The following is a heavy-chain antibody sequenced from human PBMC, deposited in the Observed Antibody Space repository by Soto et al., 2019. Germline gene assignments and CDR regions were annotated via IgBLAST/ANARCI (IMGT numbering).Heavy chain of an antibody. D-gene: IGHD3-10*01. CDR2: INTDGSNT. CDR3: VRAAARGDS. J-gene: IGHJ5*01. Sequence: EAQLVESGGGAVLPGGSLRLSCAASGFYFSGDWMHWVRQVPGRGLEWVSRINTDGSNTLYADYVEGRFPISRDNAKSTLYLQLSNLRADDTAVYYCVRAAARGDSWGQGTLVTVTS. V-gene: IGHV3-74*01. CDR1: GFYFSGDW.